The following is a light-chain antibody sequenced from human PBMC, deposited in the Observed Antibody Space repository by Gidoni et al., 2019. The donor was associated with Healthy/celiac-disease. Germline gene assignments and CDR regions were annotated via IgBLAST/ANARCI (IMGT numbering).Light chain of an antibody. CDR3: QQDNSYSWT. Sequence: DIQLTQSPSTLSASVGDRVTLTRRASQSISSWLAWYQQQPGKAPKLLIYKATRLESGVPSRFSGSGSGTEITLTISSQQPDDFASYYCQQDNSYSWTFGQGTKVEIK. V-gene: IGKV1-5*03. CDR2: KAT. J-gene: IGKJ1*01. CDR1: QSISSW.